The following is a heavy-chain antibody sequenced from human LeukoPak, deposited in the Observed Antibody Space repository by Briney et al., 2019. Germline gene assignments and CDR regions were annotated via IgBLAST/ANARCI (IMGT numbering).Heavy chain of an antibody. Sequence: PGESLTLSCTASGYTFTSYGISWVRQAPGQGLEWMGWISAYNGNTNYAQKLQGRVTMTTDTSTSTAYMELRSLRSDDTAVYYCAREAVVVPAAYYYYYYYMDVWGKGTTVTVSS. CDR3: AREAVVVPAAYYYYYYYMDV. CDR1: GYTFTSYG. V-gene: IGHV1-18*01. D-gene: IGHD2-2*01. CDR2: ISAYNGNT. J-gene: IGHJ6*03.